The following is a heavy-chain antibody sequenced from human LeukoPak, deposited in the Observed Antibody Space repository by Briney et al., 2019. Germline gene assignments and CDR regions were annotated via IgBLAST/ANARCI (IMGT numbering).Heavy chain of an antibody. J-gene: IGHJ2*01. D-gene: IGHD5-18*01. CDR1: GGTFGSYV. Sequence: ASVKVSCKASGGTFGSYVISWVRQAPGQGLEWMGGIIPIFGTAHYAQKFQGRLTITADESTSTVYMEMSSLRSEDTATYYCAKEGDTALVTGYFDLWGRGTLVTVSS. V-gene: IGHV1-69*13. CDR3: AKEGDTALVTGYFDL. CDR2: IIPIFGTA.